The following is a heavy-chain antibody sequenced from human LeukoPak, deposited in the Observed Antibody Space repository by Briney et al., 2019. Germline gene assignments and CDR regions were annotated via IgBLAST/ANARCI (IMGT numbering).Heavy chain of an antibody. CDR3: ARDRSYSSGWYKDY. Sequence: ASVKVSCKASGGTFSSYAISWVRQAPGQGLEWMGWISAYNGNTNYAQKLQGRVTMTTDTSTSTAYMELRSLRSDDTAVYYCARDRSYSSGWYKDYWGQGTLVTVP. D-gene: IGHD6-19*01. J-gene: IGHJ4*02. CDR2: ISAYNGNT. V-gene: IGHV1-18*01. CDR1: GGTFSSYA.